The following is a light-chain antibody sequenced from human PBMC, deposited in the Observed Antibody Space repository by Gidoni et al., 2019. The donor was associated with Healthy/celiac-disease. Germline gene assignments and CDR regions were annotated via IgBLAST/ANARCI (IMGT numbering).Light chain of an antibody. J-gene: IGKJ2*04. Sequence: DIQMTQSPSSLSASVGDRVTITCQASQDISNFLNWYQQKPGKAPKLLIYDASNLETGVPSRFSGSGSGTDFTFTISSLQPEDIATYYCQQYDNLPYMCSFXQXTKLEIK. CDR1: QDISNF. CDR2: DAS. CDR3: QQYDNLPYMCS. V-gene: IGKV1-33*01.